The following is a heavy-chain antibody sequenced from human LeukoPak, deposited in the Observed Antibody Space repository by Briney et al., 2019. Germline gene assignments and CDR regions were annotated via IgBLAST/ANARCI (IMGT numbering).Heavy chain of an antibody. J-gene: IGHJ6*02. CDR2: ISGSGGTK. V-gene: IGHV3-23*01. D-gene: IGHD6-19*01. Sequence: GGSLRLSCAASGFTFSSYAMSWVRQAPGEGLEWVSSISGSGGTKYNADSVKGRFTLSRDNSKNTLYLQINSLRAEDTAVYYCAKAKYSSGWYYGLDVWGQGTTVTVSS. CDR3: AKAKYSSGWYYGLDV. CDR1: GFTFSSYA.